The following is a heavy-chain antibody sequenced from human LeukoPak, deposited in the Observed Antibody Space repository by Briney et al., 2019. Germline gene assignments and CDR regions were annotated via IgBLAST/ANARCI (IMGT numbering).Heavy chain of an antibody. CDR3: AREVADSSGYYAFDY. CDR1: GGSISSYY. V-gene: IGHV4-59*01. Sequence: ASETLSLTRTVSGGSISSYYWSWIRQPPGKGLEWIGYIYYSGSTNYNPSLKSRVTISVDTSKNQFSLKLSSVTVADTAVYYCAREVADSSGYYAFDYWGQGTLVTVSS. D-gene: IGHD3-22*01. CDR2: IYYSGST. J-gene: IGHJ4*02.